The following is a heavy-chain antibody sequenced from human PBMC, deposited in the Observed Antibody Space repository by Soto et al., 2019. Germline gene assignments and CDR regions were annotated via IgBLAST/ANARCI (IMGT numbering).Heavy chain of an antibody. D-gene: IGHD3-10*01. CDR2: ISNNNNYP. CDR1: GCTFSAYY. J-gene: IGHJ6*02. Sequence: PGGSLSLSCAASGCTFSAYYMTLLRQAQGKGLEWVSYISNNNNYPYYADFVKGRFTISRDNAKNSLFLQMNSLRAEDTAIYYCARSGEPRNYYAMDVGGQGTTVTV. CDR3: ARSGEPRNYYAMDV. V-gene: IGHV3-11*06.